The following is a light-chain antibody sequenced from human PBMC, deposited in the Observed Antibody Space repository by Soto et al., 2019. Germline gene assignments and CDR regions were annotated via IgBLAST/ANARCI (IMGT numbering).Light chain of an antibody. J-gene: IGLJ1*01. CDR1: SSDVCAYNY. Sequence: QSLLTQPASVSGSPGQSITISCAGTSSDVCAYNYVSWYQQLPGKAPKLMIYEVSNRPSGVSNRFSGSKSGNTASLTISGLQAEDEADYYCSSYTSINTHVFGTGTKVT. CDR3: SSYTSINTHV. V-gene: IGLV2-14*01. CDR2: EVS.